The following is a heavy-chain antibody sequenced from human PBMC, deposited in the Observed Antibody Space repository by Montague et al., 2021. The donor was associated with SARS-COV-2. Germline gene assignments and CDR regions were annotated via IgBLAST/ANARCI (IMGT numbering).Heavy chain of an antibody. CDR2: INHGGST. J-gene: IGHJ6*01. CDR3: ARLRDGVVPSPILGVGPYYSSYFMGV. CDR1: GTSFSGYY. D-gene: IGHD3-10*01. V-gene: IGHV4-34*01. Sequence: SETLSLTCAVHGTSFSGYYWNWIRQPPGKGLEWIGEINHGGSTKYSPSLKSRLTISVDTSKNQFSLKLTSVAAADTAVYYCARLRDGVVPSPILGVGPYYSSYFMGVWGQGTTVTVSS.